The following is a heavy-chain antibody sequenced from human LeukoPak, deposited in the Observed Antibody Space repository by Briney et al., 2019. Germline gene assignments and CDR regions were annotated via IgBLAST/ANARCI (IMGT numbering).Heavy chain of an antibody. CDR3: ARARATKSGRYYYYSAMDV. CDR2: ISGYNGNT. D-gene: IGHD5-12*01. Sequence: GASVKVSCKSSGYTFTSYGISWGRQAPGQGLEWMGMISGYNGNTNYAQKLQGRVTMTTDTPSSTAYMELRSLRSDAAAVYYCARARATKSGRYYYYSAMDVWGQGTTVTVSS. J-gene: IGHJ6*02. CDR1: GYTFTSYG. V-gene: IGHV1-18*01.